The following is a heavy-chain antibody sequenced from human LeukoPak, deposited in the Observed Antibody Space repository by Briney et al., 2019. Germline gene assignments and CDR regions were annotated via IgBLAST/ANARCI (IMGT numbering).Heavy chain of an antibody. CDR3: ARGPTMKMDV. CDR1: GFTFSSYS. V-gene: IGHV3-21*01. J-gene: IGHJ6*04. Sequence: GGSLRLSCAASGFTFSSYSMNWVRQAPGKGLEWVSSISSSSSNVYYADSVKGRFTISRDNAKNSLYLQMNSLRAEDTAVYYCARGPTMKMDVWGKGATVTVSS. D-gene: IGHD3-22*01. CDR2: ISSSSSNV.